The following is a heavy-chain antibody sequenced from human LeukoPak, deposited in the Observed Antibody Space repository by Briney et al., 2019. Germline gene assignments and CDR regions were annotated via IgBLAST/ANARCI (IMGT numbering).Heavy chain of an antibody. Sequence: KASETLSLTCTVSGGSISSGSYYWSWIRQPAGKGLEWIGRIYTSGSTNYNPSLKSRVTISVDTSKNQFSLKLSSVTAADTAVYYCARAAAGSDSASNWFDPWGQGTLVTVSS. CDR2: IYTSGST. CDR1: GGSISSGSYY. D-gene: IGHD6-13*01. J-gene: IGHJ5*02. V-gene: IGHV4-61*02. CDR3: ARAAAGSDSASNWFDP.